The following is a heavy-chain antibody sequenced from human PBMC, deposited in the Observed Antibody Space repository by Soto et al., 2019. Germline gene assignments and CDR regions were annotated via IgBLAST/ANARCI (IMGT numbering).Heavy chain of an antibody. J-gene: IGHJ4*02. D-gene: IGHD3-10*01. CDR2: IDPSDSYT. CDR3: ARHPIYGSGSYSPFDY. CDR1: GYSFTSYW. V-gene: IGHV5-10-1*01. Sequence: PGESLKISCKGSGYSFTSYWISWVRQMPGKGLEWMGRIDPSDSYTNYSPSFQGHVTISADKSISTAYLQWSSLKASDTAMYYCARHPIYGSGSYSPFDYWGQGTLVTVSS.